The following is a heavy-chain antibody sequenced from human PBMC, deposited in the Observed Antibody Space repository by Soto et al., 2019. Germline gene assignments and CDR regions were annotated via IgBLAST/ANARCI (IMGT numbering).Heavy chain of an antibody. V-gene: IGHV4-31*03. CDR3: ARGPILITPPFLAY. J-gene: IGHJ4*02. Sequence: SETLSLTCTVSGGSISSGGYYWSWIRQHPGKGLEWIGYIYYSGSTYYNPSLKSRVTISVDTSKSQFSLKLSSVTAADTAVYYCARGPILITPPFLAYWGKGTLVPVSS. CDR2: IYYSGST. CDR1: GGSISSGGYY. D-gene: IGHD3-22*01.